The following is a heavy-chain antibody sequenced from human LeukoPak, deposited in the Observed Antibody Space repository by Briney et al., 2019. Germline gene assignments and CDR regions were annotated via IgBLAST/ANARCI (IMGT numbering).Heavy chain of an antibody. CDR3: ARDRVLRFLEWLGTDAFDI. Sequence: GGFLRLSCAASGFTFSSYSMNWVRQAPGKGLEWVSSISSSSSYIYYADSVKGRFTISRDNAKNSLYLQMNSLRAEDTAVYYCARDRVLRFLEWLGTDAFDIWGQGTMVTVSS. CDR2: ISSSSSYI. J-gene: IGHJ3*02. D-gene: IGHD3-3*01. CDR1: GFTFSSYS. V-gene: IGHV3-21*01.